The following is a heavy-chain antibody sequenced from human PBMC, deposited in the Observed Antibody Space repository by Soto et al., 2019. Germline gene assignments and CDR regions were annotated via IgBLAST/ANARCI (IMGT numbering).Heavy chain of an antibody. CDR3: ARLLDDSRGYYYFDY. D-gene: IGHD3-22*01. V-gene: IGHV4-38-2*01. J-gene: IGHJ4*02. CDR1: GYSISSGYY. Sequence: SSPLSLTFAFSGYSISSGYYWGWIRQPPGKGLEWLGSIFHSGTTYDNPSLKSRVTISVDMSKNQFSLKLTSVTAADTAVYYCARLLDDSRGYYYFDYWGQGTLVTVS. CDR2: IFHSGTT.